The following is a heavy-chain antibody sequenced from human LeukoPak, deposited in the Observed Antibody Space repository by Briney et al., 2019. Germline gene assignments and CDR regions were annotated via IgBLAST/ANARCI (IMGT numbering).Heavy chain of an antibody. CDR1: GGSISSSSYH. V-gene: IGHV4-39*07. J-gene: IGHJ3*02. CDR2: IYYSGST. CDR3: ARGGVLWFGEAPDAFDI. Sequence: PSETLSLTCTVSGGSISSSSYHWGWIRQPPGKGLEWIGSIYYSGSTYYNPSLKSRVTISVDTSKNQFSLKLSSVTAADTAVYYRARGGVLWFGEAPDAFDIWGQGTMVTVSS. D-gene: IGHD3-10*01.